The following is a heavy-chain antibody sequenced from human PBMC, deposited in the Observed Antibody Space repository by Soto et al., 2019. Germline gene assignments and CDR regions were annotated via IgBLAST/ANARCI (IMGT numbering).Heavy chain of an antibody. V-gene: IGHV4-38-2*01. J-gene: IGHJ5*02. CDR2: IYHSGST. CDR3: ARVNYYDSSGVFDP. Sequence: PSETLSLTCAVSGYSISSGYYWDWIRQPPGKGLEWIGSIYHSGSTYYNPSLKSRVTISVDTSKNQFSLKLSSVTAADTAVYYCARVNYYDSSGVFDPWGQGTLVTVS. D-gene: IGHD3-22*01. CDR1: GYSISSGYY.